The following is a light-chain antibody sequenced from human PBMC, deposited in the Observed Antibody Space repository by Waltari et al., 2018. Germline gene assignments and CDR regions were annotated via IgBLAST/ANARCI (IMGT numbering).Light chain of an antibody. CDR3: QSYDSSLSGWV. CDR2: GNT. J-gene: IGLJ3*02. V-gene: IGLV1-40*01. CDR1: SSNIGARYD. Sequence: QSVLTQPPSVSGAPGQRVTISCAGSSSNIGARYDVHWYQQLPGTAPKLLIHGNTNRPAGVPDRFSGSKSGTSASLAITGLQAEDEADYYCQSYDSSLSGWVFGGGTKLTVL.